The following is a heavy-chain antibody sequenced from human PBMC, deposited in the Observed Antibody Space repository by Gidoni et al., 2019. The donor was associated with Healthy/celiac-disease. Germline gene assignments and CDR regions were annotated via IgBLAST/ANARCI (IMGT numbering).Heavy chain of an antibody. V-gene: IGHV4-31*03. CDR1: GGSISSGGYY. CDR2: IYYSGST. CDR3: ARVEKVVVPAAITGWFDP. Sequence: QVQLQESGPGLVKPSQTLSLTCTVSGGSISSGGYYWSWIRQPPGKGLEWIGYIYYSGSTYYNPSLKSRVTISVDTSKNQFSLKLSSVTAADTAVYYCARVEKVVVPAAITGWFDPWGQGTLVTVSS. J-gene: IGHJ5*02. D-gene: IGHD2-2*01.